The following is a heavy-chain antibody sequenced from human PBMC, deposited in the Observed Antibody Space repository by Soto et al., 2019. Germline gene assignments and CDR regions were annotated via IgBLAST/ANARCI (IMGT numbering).Heavy chain of an antibody. D-gene: IGHD3-9*01. CDR3: AREMYDILSGYGDY. CDR2: ISAYNGNT. Sequence: EASVKVSCKASGYTFTSYGISWVRQAPGQGLEWMGWISAYNGNTKYAQNLQGRVTMTTDTSTSTAYMELRSLRSDDTAVYYCAREMYDILSGYGDYWGQGTLVTVSS. V-gene: IGHV1-18*01. J-gene: IGHJ4*02. CDR1: GYTFTSYG.